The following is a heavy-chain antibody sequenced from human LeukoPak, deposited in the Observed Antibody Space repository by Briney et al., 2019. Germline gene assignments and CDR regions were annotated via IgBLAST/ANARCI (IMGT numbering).Heavy chain of an antibody. CDR2: VSGSGSST. CDR3: VSKSSDY. CDR1: GFTFSNYA. V-gene: IGHV3-23*01. D-gene: IGHD2-15*01. J-gene: IGHJ4*02. Sequence: TGGSLRLSCAASGFTFSNYAMTWVRQAPGKGLEWVSAVSGSGSSTYYADSVKGRFTISRDNSKNTLYLQMNSLRAEDTAVYYCVSKSSDYWGRGTLLTVPS.